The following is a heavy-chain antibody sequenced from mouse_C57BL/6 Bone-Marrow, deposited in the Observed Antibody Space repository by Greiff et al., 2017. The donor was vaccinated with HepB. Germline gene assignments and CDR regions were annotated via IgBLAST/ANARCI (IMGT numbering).Heavy chain of an antibody. V-gene: IGHV1-55*01. D-gene: IGHD1-1*02. CDR1: GYTFTSYW. Sequence: QVQLQQSGAELVKPGASVKMSCKASGYTFTSYWITWVKQRPGQGLEWIGDIYPGSGSTNYNEKFKSKATLTVETSSSTAYMQLSSLTSEDSAVYYCASGGYPYYAMDYWGQGTSVTVSS. CDR2: IYPGSGST. CDR3: ASGGYPYYAMDY. J-gene: IGHJ4*01.